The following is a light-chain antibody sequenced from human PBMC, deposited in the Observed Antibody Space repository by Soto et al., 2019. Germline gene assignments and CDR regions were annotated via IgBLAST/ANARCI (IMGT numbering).Light chain of an antibody. V-gene: IGKV3-20*01. CDR3: QQYGTSPQWT. Sequence: ENVLTQSPGTLSLSPGERATLSCRASQSVSSSYLAWYQQKPGLAPRLLIYGASSRATGIPDRFSGSGSGTDFTLPISRLEPEDFAVYYCQQYGTSPQWTFGQGTKVEIK. CDR2: GAS. J-gene: IGKJ1*01. CDR1: QSVSSSY.